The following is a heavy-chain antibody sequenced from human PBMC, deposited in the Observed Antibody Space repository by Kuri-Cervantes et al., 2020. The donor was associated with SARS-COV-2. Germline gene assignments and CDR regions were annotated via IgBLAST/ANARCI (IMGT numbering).Heavy chain of an antibody. V-gene: IGHV3-9*01. J-gene: IGHJ2*01. D-gene: IGHD6-19*01. CDR3: ARDTAHPGYSSGKGGYFDL. Sequence: SLKISCAASGFTFDDYAMHWVRQAPGKGLEWVSGIGWNSGSIGYADSVKGRFTISRDNAKNSLYLQMNSLRAEDTAVYYCARDTAHPGYSSGKGGYFDLWGRGTLVTVSS. CDR2: IGWNSGSI. CDR1: GFTFDDYA.